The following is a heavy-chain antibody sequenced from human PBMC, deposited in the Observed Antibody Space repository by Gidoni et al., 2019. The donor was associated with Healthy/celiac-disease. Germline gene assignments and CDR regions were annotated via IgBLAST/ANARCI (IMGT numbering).Heavy chain of an antibody. CDR3: TTDPQPLYYDILTGYYRHDY. CDR2: IKSKTDGGTT. V-gene: IGHV3-15*01. J-gene: IGHJ4*02. Sequence: EVQLVESGGGLVKPGGSLRLPCAASGFTFSNAWMSWVRQAPGKGLEWVGRIKSKTDGGTTDYTAPVKGRFTNSRDDSKNTLYLQMNSLKTEDTAVYYCTTDPQPLYYDILTGYYRHDYWGQGTLITVSS. CDR1: GFTFSNAW. D-gene: IGHD3-9*01.